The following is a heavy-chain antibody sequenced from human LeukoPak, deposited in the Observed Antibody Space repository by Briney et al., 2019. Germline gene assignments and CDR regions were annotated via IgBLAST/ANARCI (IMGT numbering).Heavy chain of an antibody. CDR2: ISSNGGST. D-gene: IGHD2-2*02. Sequence: GGSLRLSCAASGFTFSSYAMHWVRQAPGKGLEYVSAISSNGGSTYYANSVEGRFTISRDNSENTLYLQMGSLRAEDMAVYYCARGEYCSSTSCYRDPYHYYYYMDVWGKGTTVTVSS. CDR3: ARGEYCSSTSCYRDPYHYYYYMDV. CDR1: GFTFSSYA. V-gene: IGHV3-64*01. J-gene: IGHJ6*03.